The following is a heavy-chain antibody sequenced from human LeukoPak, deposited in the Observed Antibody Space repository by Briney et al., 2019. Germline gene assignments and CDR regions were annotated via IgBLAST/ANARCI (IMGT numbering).Heavy chain of an antibody. CDR1: GGSVSSSNYY. Sequence: SETLSLTCTVSGGSVSSSNYYWSWIRQPPGKGLEWIGNIYYSGSTYYNPSLKSRVTISVDTSKNQFSLKLSSVTAADTAVYYCARGGIQLWFSALDYWGQGTLVTVSS. CDR3: ARGGIQLWFSALDY. J-gene: IGHJ4*02. V-gene: IGHV4-39*07. CDR2: IYYSGST. D-gene: IGHD5-18*01.